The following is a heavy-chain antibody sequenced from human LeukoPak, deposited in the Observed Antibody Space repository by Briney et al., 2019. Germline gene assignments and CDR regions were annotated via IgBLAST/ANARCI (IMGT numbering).Heavy chain of an antibody. J-gene: IGHJ3*02. V-gene: IGHV1-2*02. D-gene: IGHD3-22*01. CDR1: GYTFTGYY. CDR2: INPNSGGT. Sequence: ASVKVSCKSSGYTFTGYYMHWVRQAPGQGLEWMGWINPNSGGTNYAQKFQGRVTMTRDTSISTAYMELSMLRSDDTVVYYCARELAYYYDSSGYYDAFDIWGQGTMVTVSS. CDR3: ARELAYYYDSSGYYDAFDI.